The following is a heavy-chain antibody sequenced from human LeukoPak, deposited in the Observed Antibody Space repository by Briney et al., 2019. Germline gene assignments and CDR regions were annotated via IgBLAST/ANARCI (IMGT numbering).Heavy chain of an antibody. D-gene: IGHD4-17*01. CDR2: ISYDGSNK. Sequence: PGGPLRLSCAASEFTFSSYGMHWVRQAPGKGLEWVAVISYDGSNKYYADSVKGRFTISRDNSKNTLYLQMNSLRAEDTAVYYCAKDQDYGDYSFDYWGQGTLVTVSS. CDR1: EFTFSSYG. CDR3: AKDQDYGDYSFDY. J-gene: IGHJ4*02. V-gene: IGHV3-30*18.